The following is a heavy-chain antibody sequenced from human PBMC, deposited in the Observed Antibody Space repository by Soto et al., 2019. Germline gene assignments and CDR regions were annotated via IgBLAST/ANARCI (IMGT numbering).Heavy chain of an antibody. J-gene: IGHJ5*02. CDR1: GYTFTSYG. Sequence: GASVKVSCKASGYTFTSYGISWVRQAPGHGLEWMGWISAYNGNTNYAQKLQGRVTMTTDTSTSTAYMELRSLRSDDTAVYYCARVGALWFGELLWFDPWGQGTLVTVSS. V-gene: IGHV1-18*01. CDR2: ISAYNGNT. CDR3: ARVGALWFGELLWFDP. D-gene: IGHD3-10*01.